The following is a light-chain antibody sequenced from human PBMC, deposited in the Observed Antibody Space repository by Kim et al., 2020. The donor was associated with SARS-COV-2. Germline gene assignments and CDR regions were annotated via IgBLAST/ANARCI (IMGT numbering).Light chain of an antibody. J-gene: IGLJ2*01. CDR3: NSRDSNANVI. CDR1: SLRSYY. V-gene: IGLV3-19*01. Sequence: SSELTQDPAVSVALGQTVRITCQGDSLRSYYVTWYQQKPGQAPILVIYGKDNRPSGIPDRFSGSSSGNTASLTITGTQAGDEADYYCNSRDSNANVIFGG. CDR2: GKD.